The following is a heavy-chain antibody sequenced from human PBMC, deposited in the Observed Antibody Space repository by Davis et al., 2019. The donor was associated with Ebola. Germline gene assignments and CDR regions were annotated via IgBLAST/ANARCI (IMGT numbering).Heavy chain of an antibody. V-gene: IGHV3-74*03. J-gene: IGHJ6*04. Sequence: HTGGSLRLSCAASGFTFSTYWLYWVRQVPGKGLVWVSRINSGGSLITYADSVKGRFTISRDNAKNTLYLQMNSLRDEDTAVYYCGRAPGGYYAMDVWGKGATVTVSS. CDR2: INSGGSLI. CDR3: GRAPGGYYAMDV. D-gene: IGHD1-1*01. CDR1: GFTFSTYW.